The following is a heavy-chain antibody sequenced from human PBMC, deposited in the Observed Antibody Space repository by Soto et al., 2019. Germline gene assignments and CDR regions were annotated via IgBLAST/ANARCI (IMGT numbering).Heavy chain of an antibody. CDR3: ARKRSRYYDILTGYYRDYYGMDV. Sequence: SETLSLTGSVSVGFVSSSSYSWGWIRQSPGKGLEWIGTIYSSENTYYNPSLLSRVTISVDTSKNEFSLRLSSVTAADTAVYYCARKRSRYYDILTGYYRDYYGMDVWGQGTTVT. V-gene: IGHV4-39*01. CDR1: VGFVSSSSYS. J-gene: IGHJ6*02. D-gene: IGHD3-9*01. CDR2: IYSSENT.